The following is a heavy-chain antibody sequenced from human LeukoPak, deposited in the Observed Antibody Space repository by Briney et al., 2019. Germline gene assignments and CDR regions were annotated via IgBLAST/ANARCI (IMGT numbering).Heavy chain of an antibody. Sequence: SETLSLTCTVSGGSISSGDYYWSWIRQPPGKGLEWIGYIYYSGSTYYNPSLKSRVTISVDTSKNQFSLKLSSVTAADTAVYYCARGDNYGDYYGRPANAKPIFDPWGQGTLVTVSS. D-gene: IGHD4-17*01. CDR1: GGSISSGDYY. CDR3: ARGDNYGDYYGRPANAKPIFDP. V-gene: IGHV4-30-4*01. CDR2: IYYSGST. J-gene: IGHJ5*02.